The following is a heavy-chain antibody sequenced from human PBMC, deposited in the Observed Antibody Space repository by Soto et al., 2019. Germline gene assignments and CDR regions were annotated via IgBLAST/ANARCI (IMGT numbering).Heavy chain of an antibody. J-gene: IGHJ6*02. CDR3: ASFDGTRVRGCRSSPYEMDV. V-gene: IGHV1-69*01. Sequence: QVLLVQSGPEVKKPGSSVKVSCKASGGTFNNYAINWVRQAPGKGIEWMGGIIPTFGTGNHAQKFQGRVTITADESTTTAYMELNRLRSEDTAISYCASFDGTRVRGCRSSPYEMDVWGPGTTVIVSS. D-gene: IGHD3-10*01. CDR1: GGTFNNYA. CDR2: IIPTFGTG.